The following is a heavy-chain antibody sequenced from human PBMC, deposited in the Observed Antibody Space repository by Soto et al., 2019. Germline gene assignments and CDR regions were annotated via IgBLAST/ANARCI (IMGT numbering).Heavy chain of an antibody. CDR2: IYYSGST. J-gene: IGHJ5*02. CDR1: GGSVSSGSYY. CDR3: ARAYYDPEAFDP. D-gene: IGHD3-3*01. Sequence: SETLSLTCTVSGGSVSSGSYYWSWIRQPPGKGLEWIGYIYYSGSTNYNPSLKSRVTISVDTSKNQFSLKLSSVPAADTAVYYCARAYYDPEAFDPWGQGTLVTVSS. V-gene: IGHV4-61*01.